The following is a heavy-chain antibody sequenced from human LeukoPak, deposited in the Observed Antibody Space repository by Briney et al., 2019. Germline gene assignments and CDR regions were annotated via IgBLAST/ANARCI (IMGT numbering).Heavy chain of an antibody. CDR1: GFTFSGYG. CDR3: GPDQGYYHSSGYQYYFDN. J-gene: IGHJ4*02. D-gene: IGHD3-22*01. Sequence: GGSLRLSCAASGFTFSGYGMHWGRQTPGKGLEWVAFIRFDESNNYYADSVKGRFTISRDNSKNTLYLQMNSLRAEDTAVYYCGPDQGYYHSSGYQYYFDNWGQGTLVTVSS. V-gene: IGHV3-30*02. CDR2: IRFDESNN.